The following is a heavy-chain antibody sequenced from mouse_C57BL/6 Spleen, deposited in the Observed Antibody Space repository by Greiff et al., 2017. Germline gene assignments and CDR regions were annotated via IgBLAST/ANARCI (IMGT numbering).Heavy chain of an antibody. Sequence: EVQLVESGGGLVQPKGSLKLSCAASGFSFNTYAMNWVRQAPGKGLEWVARIRSKSNNYATYYADSVKDRFTISRDDSESMLYLQMNNLKTEDTAMYYCVRQKLGRGDYYAMDYWGQGTSVTVSS. D-gene: IGHD4-1*01. CDR1: GFSFNTYA. CDR3: VRQKLGRGDYYAMDY. J-gene: IGHJ4*01. V-gene: IGHV10-1*01. CDR2: IRSKSNNYAT.